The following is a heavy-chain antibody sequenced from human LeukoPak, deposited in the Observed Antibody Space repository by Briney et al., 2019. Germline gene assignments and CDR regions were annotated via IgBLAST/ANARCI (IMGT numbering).Heavy chain of an antibody. CDR2: INHSGST. V-gene: IGHV4-34*01. D-gene: IGHD6-19*01. CDR3: ARLKAVAGTKRGGWDY. J-gene: IGHJ4*02. Sequence: PSETLSLTCSVYGGSLSGYYWSWIRQTPGKGLELIGEINHSGSTTYYPSFKNRVTISVDTSKNQFSLKLSSVTAADTAVYYCARLKAVAGTKRGGWDYWGQGTLVTVSS. CDR1: GGSLSGYY.